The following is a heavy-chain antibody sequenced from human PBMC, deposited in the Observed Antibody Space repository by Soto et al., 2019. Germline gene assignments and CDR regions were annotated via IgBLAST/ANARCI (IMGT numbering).Heavy chain of an antibody. CDR3: ARGGKERFRGSGMDV. V-gene: IGHV1-69*01. Sequence: QVQLVQSGAEVKKPGSSVKVSCKASGGTFNNYPITWVRQAPGQGLEWMGGSIPIYGTANYAQKFQGRVTITVDESTSTSYMELSSLRSEDTAVYYCARGGKERFRGSGMDVWGQGTTVTVS. J-gene: IGHJ6*02. CDR1: GGTFNNYP. D-gene: IGHD1-1*01. CDR2: SIPIYGTA.